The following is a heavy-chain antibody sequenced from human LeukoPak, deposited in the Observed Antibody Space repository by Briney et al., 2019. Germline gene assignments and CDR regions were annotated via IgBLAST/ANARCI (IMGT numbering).Heavy chain of an antibody. CDR2: IRGSGGST. CDR3: AKPAKTMLTLRSYRYGLERLAH. D-gene: IGHD3-16*02. V-gene: IGHV3-23*01. Sequence: GGSLRLSCAASGFTFSSYAMSWVRQAPGKGLEWVGAIRGSGGSTYYADSVKGRFTISRDNSKNTLYLQMNSLRAEEADVYHHAKPAKTMLTLRSYRYGLERLAHGGQGTLLTV. CDR1: GFTFSSYA. J-gene: IGHJ4*02.